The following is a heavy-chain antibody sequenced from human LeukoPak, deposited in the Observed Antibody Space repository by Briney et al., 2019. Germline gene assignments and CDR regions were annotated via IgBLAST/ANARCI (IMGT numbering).Heavy chain of an antibody. CDR1: GGSFSGYY. CDR2: IYYSGST. J-gene: IGHJ4*02. V-gene: IGHV4-59*01. CDR3: ARSPTHYDILTGYYMGGLDY. D-gene: IGHD3-9*01. Sequence: SETLSLTCAVYGGSFSGYYWSWIRQPPGKGLEWIGYIYYSGSTNYNPSLKSRVTISVDTSKNQFSLKLSSVTAADTAVYYCARSPTHYDILTGYYMGGLDYWGQGTLVTVSS.